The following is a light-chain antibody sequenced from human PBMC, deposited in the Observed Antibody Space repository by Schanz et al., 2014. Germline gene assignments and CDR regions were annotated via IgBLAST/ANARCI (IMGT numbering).Light chain of an antibody. CDR3: TSYAGSNQVV. V-gene: IGLV2-14*01. Sequence: QSALTQPASVSGSPGQSITISCTGTSSDIGAYNYVSWYQLHPGTAPKLIIYDVSNRPSGVSSRFSGSKSGNTASLTVSGLQADDEADYYCTSYAGSNQVVFGGGTKLTVL. CDR2: DVS. CDR1: SSDIGAYNY. J-gene: IGLJ2*01.